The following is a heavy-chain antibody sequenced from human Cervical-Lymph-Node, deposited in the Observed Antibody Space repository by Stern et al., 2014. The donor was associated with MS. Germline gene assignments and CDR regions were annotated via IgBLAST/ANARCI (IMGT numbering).Heavy chain of an antibody. D-gene: IGHD4-23*01. J-gene: IGHJ4*02. CDR1: GFTFSSYS. Sequence: EVQLVESGGGLVKPGGSLRLSCAASGFTFSSYSMNWVRQAPGKGPAWVSSISSSGSYIDYAASLKGRFTISRDNAKNSLYRQMNSLRAEDTAVYYCARGRGGNYRYYFDYWGQGTLVTVSS. V-gene: IGHV3-21*01. CDR2: ISSSGSYI. CDR3: ARGRGGNYRYYFDY.